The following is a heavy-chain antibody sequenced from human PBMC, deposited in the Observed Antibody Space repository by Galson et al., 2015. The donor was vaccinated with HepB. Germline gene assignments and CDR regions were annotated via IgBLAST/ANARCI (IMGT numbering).Heavy chain of an antibody. J-gene: IGHJ3*02. Sequence: QSGAEVKKPGESLKISCKGSGYSFNTYWIGWVRQMPGKGLEWMGIIYPGDSDTKYSPSFQGQVTISADKSINTAYLQWTSLKASDTAMYYCASRWLAAFDIWGQGTMVTVSS. D-gene: IGHD6-19*01. CDR3: ASRWLAAFDI. CDR2: IYPGDSDT. CDR1: GYSFNTYW. V-gene: IGHV5-51*03.